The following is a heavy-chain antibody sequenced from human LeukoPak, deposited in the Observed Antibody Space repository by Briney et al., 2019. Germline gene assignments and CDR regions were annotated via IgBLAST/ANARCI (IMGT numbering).Heavy chain of an antibody. CDR3: AKDTRIAVAGSDY. Sequence: GGSLRLSCAASGFTVSSNYMRWVRQAPGKGLEWVSAISGSGGSTYYADSVKGRFTISRDNSKNTLYLQMNSLRAEDTAVYYCAKDTRIAVAGSDYWGQGTLVTVSS. J-gene: IGHJ4*02. D-gene: IGHD6-19*01. CDR2: ISGSGGST. CDR1: GFTVSSNY. V-gene: IGHV3-23*01.